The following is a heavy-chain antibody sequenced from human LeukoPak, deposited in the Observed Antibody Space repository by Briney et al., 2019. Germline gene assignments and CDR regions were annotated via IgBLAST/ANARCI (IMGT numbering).Heavy chain of an antibody. CDR1: GFTFNNYN. V-gene: IGHV3-21*01. J-gene: IGHJ4*02. Sequence: GSLKLSCAASGFTFNNYNMNWVRQAPGRALEWVSSITSSGTYIFYADSVKGRFTISRDNAKNSLYLQMNSLRAEDTAVYYCAREGYATESFDYWGQGTLVTVSS. CDR3: AREGYATESFDY. D-gene: IGHD2-2*01. CDR2: ITSSGTYI.